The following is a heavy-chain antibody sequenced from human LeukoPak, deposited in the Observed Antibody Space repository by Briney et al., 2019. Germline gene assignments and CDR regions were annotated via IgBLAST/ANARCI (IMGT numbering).Heavy chain of an antibody. CDR1: GGSISSSSYY. CDR3: ARDLSYCSGGSCRDAFDI. J-gene: IGHJ3*02. Sequence: SETLSLTCTVSGGSISSSSYYWGWIRQPPGKGLEWIGSIYYSGSTYYNPSLKSRATISVDTSKNQFSLKLSSVTAADTAVYYCARDLSYCSGGSCRDAFDIWGQGTMVTVST. D-gene: IGHD2-15*01. V-gene: IGHV4-39*07. CDR2: IYYSGST.